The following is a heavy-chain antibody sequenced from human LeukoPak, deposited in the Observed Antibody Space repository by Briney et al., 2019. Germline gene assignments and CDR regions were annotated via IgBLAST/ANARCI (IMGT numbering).Heavy chain of an antibody. CDR2: VSPSRSHT. CDR3: AKPIAVAGTHKPIGY. D-gene: IGHD6-19*01. CDR1: GFTFSSYS. Sequence: GGSLRLSCAASGFTFSSYSMNWVRQAPGKGLEWVSSVSPSRSHTYYADSVKGRFTISRDNAKNSLYLQMNSLRAEDTAVYYCAKPIAVAGTHKPIGYWGQGTLVPVSS. V-gene: IGHV3-21*01. J-gene: IGHJ4*02.